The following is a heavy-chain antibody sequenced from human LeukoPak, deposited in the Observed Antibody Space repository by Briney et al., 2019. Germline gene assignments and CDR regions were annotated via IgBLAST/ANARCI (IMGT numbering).Heavy chain of an antibody. Sequence: GGSLRLSCAASRFAFSSYDMSWVRLAPGKGLQWVSAISGTGGSTNYAESVKGRFTISRDNSKNTLYLQMNSLRAEDTAVYYCASPDIGVGNPFDYWGQGTLVTVSS. CDR1: RFAFSSYD. V-gene: IGHV3-23*01. CDR2: ISGTGGST. D-gene: IGHD2-15*01. CDR3: ASPDIGVGNPFDY. J-gene: IGHJ4*02.